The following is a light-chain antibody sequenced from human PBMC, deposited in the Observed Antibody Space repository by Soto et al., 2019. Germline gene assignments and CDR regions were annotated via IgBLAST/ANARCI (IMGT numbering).Light chain of an antibody. CDR2: DAS. CDR3: QQFIDGWT. Sequence: IQMTQSPSTLSASIGDRVTITCRASQSINNRLAWYQQMPGKAPNLLIYDASTLESGVPSRFRGSGSETVFTLPISGLQPDDFATYYCQQFIDGWTFGQGTKVEIK. V-gene: IGKV1-5*01. CDR1: QSINNR. J-gene: IGKJ1*01.